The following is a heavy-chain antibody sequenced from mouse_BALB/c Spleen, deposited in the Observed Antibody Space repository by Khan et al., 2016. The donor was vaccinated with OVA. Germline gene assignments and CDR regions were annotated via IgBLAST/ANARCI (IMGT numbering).Heavy chain of an antibody. CDR2: INPSNGYT. CDR3: VRDGAYHRNDGWFAY. J-gene: IGHJ3*01. V-gene: IGHV1-4*01. D-gene: IGHD2-14*01. CDR1: GYTFTSYT. Sequence: QVQLKQSGAELARPGASVKMSCKASGYTFTSYTIHWIKKRPGQGLEWIGYINPSNGYTNYNQKFKDKAILTTDKSSTTAYLQLSSLTSDDSAVYNGVRDGAYHRNDGWFAYWGQGTLVTVSA.